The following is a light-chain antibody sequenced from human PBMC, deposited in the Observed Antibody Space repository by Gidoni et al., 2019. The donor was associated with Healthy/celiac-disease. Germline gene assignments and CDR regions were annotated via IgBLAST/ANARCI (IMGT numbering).Light chain of an antibody. CDR1: QSVSSY. CDR3: QQRSNWPFT. Sequence: ESVLTQSPATLSLSPGERATLSCRASQSVSSYLAWYQQKPGQAPRLLIYDASNRATGIPARFSGSGSGTDFTLTISSLEPEDFAVYYCQQRSNWPFTFXQXTRLEIK. V-gene: IGKV3-11*01. J-gene: IGKJ5*01. CDR2: DAS.